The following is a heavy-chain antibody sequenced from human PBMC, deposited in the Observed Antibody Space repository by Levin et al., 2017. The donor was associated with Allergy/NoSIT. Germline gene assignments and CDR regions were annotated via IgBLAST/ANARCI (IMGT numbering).Heavy chain of an antibody. Sequence: ESLKISCTVSGDSVRSGSYYWSWIRQPPGKGLEWIGYIYYSGSINHNPSLKSRVTMSVDTSNNQFSLKLSSVTAADTAVYYCAREPNAFDIWGQGTMVTVSS. CDR2: IYYSGSI. CDR3: AREPNAFDI. J-gene: IGHJ3*02. CDR1: GDSVRSGSYY. V-gene: IGHV4-61*01.